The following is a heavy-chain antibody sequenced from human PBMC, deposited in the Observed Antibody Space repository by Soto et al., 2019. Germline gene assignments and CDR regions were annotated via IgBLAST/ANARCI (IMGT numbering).Heavy chain of an antibody. CDR2: ISPMFGAA. V-gene: IGHV1-69*19. D-gene: IGHD3-10*01. J-gene: IGHJ4*02. Sequence: QVQLVQSGAEMKKPGSSVKVSCQSSGGTFNTYAMNGVRQAPGQGTEWMGDISPMFGAANYAPKIQGRVTITADETTGTSYMHLSSLSSEKTALFVCAREVQVHTPAFVYWGQGTLVTVS. CDR1: GGTFNTYA. CDR3: AREVQVHTPAFVY.